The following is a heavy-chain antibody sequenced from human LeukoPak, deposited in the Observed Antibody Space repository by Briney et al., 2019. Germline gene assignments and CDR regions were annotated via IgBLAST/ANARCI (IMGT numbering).Heavy chain of an antibody. D-gene: IGHD3-3*01. V-gene: IGHV4-39*01. CDR2: IYYSGST. Sequence: PSETLSLTCTVSGGSISSSSYYWGWIRQPPGKGLEWIGSIYYSGSTYYNPSLKSRVTISVGTSKNQFSLKLSSVTAADTAVYYCAGLPRFLEWLSPVQVDYWGQGTLVTVSS. CDR3: AGLPRFLEWLSPVQVDY. CDR1: GGSISSSSYY. J-gene: IGHJ4*02.